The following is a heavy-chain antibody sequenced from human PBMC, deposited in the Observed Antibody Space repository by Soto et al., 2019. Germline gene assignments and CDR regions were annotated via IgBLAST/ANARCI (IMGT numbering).Heavy chain of an antibody. D-gene: IGHD7-27*01. Sequence: GGSLRLSCAASGFTFSSYAMHWVRQAPGKGLEWVAVISYDGSNKYYADSVKGRFTISRDNSKNTLYLQMNSLRAEDTAVYYCARAHGAQGWGSVNAFDIWGQGTMVTVSS. V-gene: IGHV3-30*04. CDR1: GFTFSSYA. J-gene: IGHJ3*02. CDR3: ARAHGAQGWGSVNAFDI. CDR2: ISYDGSNK.